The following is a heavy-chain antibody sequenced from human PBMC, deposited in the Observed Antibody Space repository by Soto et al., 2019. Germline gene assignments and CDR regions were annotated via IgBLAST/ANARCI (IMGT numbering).Heavy chain of an antibody. V-gene: IGHV2-5*02. D-gene: IGHD2-2*01. J-gene: IGHJ4*02. CDR1: GFSLSTSGVG. CDR2: IYWDDDK. CDR3: AHKNPGGMLFDY. Sequence: QIALKESGPTLVKPAQTLTLTCTFSGFSLSTSGVGVGWIRQPPGKALEWLALIYWDDDKRYSPSLKSRLTITKYTSKNQVVLTMTNMDPVDTATYYCAHKNPGGMLFDYWGQGTLVTVSS.